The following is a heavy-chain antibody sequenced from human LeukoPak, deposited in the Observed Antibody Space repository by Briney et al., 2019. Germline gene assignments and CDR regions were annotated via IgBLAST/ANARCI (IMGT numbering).Heavy chain of an antibody. D-gene: IGHD3-22*01. Sequence: GGSLRLSCAASGFTFSSYAMSWVRQAPGKGLEWVSAISGSGGSTYYADSVKGRFTISRDNSKNTLYLQMNSLRAGDTAVYYCARGTYYYDSSGYYWFDPWGQGTLVTVSS. J-gene: IGHJ5*02. CDR2: ISGSGGST. CDR1: GFTFSSYA. CDR3: ARGTYYYDSSGYYWFDP. V-gene: IGHV3-23*01.